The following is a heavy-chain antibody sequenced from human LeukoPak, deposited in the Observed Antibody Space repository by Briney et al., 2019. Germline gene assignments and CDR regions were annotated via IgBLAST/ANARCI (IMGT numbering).Heavy chain of an antibody. CDR2: IYTSGST. Sequence: SETLSLTCTVSGGSISSYYWRWIRQPAGKGREWIGRIYTSGSTNYPPSLKSRVTTSADTTKNQFSLKLSSVTAADTAVYYCERGIAVAGTLDSSGQGTLVSVSS. D-gene: IGHD6-19*01. V-gene: IGHV4-4*07. CDR1: GGSISSYY. J-gene: IGHJ4*02. CDR3: ERGIAVAGTLDS.